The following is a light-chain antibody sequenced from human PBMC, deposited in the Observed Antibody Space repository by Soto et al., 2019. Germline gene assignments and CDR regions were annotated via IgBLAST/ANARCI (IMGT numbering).Light chain of an antibody. CDR2: GAS. V-gene: IGKV3-15*01. CDR1: QSVSSN. CDR3: QQYHNWPWT. J-gene: IGKJ1*01. Sequence: EIVMTQSPATMSVYTGERATLSCRASQSVSSNLAWYQQKPGQAPRLLIYGASTRDTGIPARFSGSGSGTEFTLTISSLQSEDFAVSYCQQYHNWPWTLGQGTKVEIK.